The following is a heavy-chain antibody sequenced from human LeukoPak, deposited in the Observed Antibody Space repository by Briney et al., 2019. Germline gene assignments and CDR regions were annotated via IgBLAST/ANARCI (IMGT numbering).Heavy chain of an antibody. V-gene: IGHV4-59*01. D-gene: IGHD2-2*01. J-gene: IGHJ5*02. CDR1: GGSISSYY. Sequence: SETLSLTCTVSGGSISSYYWSWIRQPPGKGLEWIGYIYYSGSTNYNPSLKSRVTISVDTSKNQFSLKLSSVTAADTAGYYCAAYQLLFGFDPWGQGTLVTVSS. CDR2: IYYSGST. CDR3: AAYQLLFGFDP.